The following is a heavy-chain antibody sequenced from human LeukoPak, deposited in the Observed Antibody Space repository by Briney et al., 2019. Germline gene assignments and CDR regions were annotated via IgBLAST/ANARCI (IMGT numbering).Heavy chain of an antibody. CDR2: IYFSGRT. Sequence: SETLSLTCSVSGDSVSRSDSYWDWIRQPPGKGLEWIGTIYFSGRTYYSPSLKSRVTMSVDPSNNQFSLNLRSVNAADTAVYYCARRRYYDGSGYLEWGQGTLLSVSS. D-gene: IGHD3-22*01. V-gene: IGHV4-39*01. CDR3: ARRRYYDGSGYLE. CDR1: GDSVSRSDSY. J-gene: IGHJ1*01.